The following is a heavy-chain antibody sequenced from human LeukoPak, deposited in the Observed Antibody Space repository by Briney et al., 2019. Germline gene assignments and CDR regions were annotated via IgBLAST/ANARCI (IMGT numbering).Heavy chain of an antibody. D-gene: IGHD3-3*01. Sequence: PSETLSLTCTVSGGSISSYYWSWIRQPPGKGPEWIGYIYYSGSTNYNPSLKSRVTISVDTSKNQFSLKLSSVTAADTAVYYCARGPFTIFIGMDVWGQGTTVTVSS. V-gene: IGHV4-59*01. CDR2: IYYSGST. J-gene: IGHJ6*02. CDR1: GGSISSYY. CDR3: ARGPFTIFIGMDV.